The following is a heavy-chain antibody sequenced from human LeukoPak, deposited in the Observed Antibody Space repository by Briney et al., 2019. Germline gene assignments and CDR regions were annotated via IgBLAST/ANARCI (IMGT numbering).Heavy chain of an antibody. J-gene: IGHJ6*03. CDR2: MNPNSGNT. D-gene: IGHD6-13*01. V-gene: IGHV1-8*01. Sequence: GASVKVSCKASGYTFTSYDINWVRQATGRGLEWMGWMNPNSGNTGYAQKFQGRVTMTRNTSISTAYMELSSLRSEDTAVYYCARVGSSSWYDYYYYYMDVWGKGTTVTVSS. CDR3: ARVGSSSWYDYYYYYMDV. CDR1: GYTFTSYD.